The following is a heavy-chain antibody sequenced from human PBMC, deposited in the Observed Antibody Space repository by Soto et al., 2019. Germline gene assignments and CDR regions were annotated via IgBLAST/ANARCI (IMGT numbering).Heavy chain of an antibody. CDR1: GFTFDTYG. V-gene: IGHV3-30*03. J-gene: IGHJ5*02. Sequence: QVQLVESGGGVVQPGRSLSLSCAASGFTFDTYGMHWVRQAPGKGLEWLAVTSWDEGSKYYADSVKGRFTISRDNSKNTLYLQMDSLRPEDTAIYFCAREGTVGDYWGDHWGQGTLVTVSS. D-gene: IGHD3-3*01. CDR3: AREGTVGDYWGDH. CDR2: TSWDEGSK.